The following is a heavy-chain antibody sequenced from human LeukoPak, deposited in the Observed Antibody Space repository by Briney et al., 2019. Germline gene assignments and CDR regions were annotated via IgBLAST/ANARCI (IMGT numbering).Heavy chain of an antibody. CDR1: GFTFSSYG. CDR2: ISYDGSNK. V-gene: IGHV3-30*18. CDR3: AKEAVLLWFGEPYFDY. J-gene: IGHJ4*02. D-gene: IGHD3-10*01. Sequence: PERSLRLSCAASGFTFSSYGMHWVRQAPGKGLEWVAVISYDGSNKYYADSVKGRFTISRDNSKNTLYLQMNSLRAEDTAVYYCAKEAVLLWFGEPYFDYWGQGTLVTVSS.